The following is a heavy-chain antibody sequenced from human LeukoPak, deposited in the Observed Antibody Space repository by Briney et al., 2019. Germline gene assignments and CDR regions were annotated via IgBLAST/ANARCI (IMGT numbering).Heavy chain of an antibody. J-gene: IGHJ4*02. CDR1: GYTFSNYG. Sequence: ASVRVSCKASGYTFSNYGISWVRQAPGQGLEWVGWVSTYNARTNYAQKFQGRVTMTTDTSTTTAYMELRGLRSDDTAVYFCARDFMELSNNDWYDCFDYWGRGTLVTVSS. D-gene: IGHD3-9*01. V-gene: IGHV1-18*04. CDR2: VSTYNART. CDR3: ARDFMELSNNDWYDCFDY.